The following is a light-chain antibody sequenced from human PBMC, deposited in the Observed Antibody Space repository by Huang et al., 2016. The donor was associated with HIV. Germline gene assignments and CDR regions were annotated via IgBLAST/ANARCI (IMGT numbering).Light chain of an antibody. CDR2: DAS. J-gene: IGKJ5*01. Sequence: EIVLTQSPATLSLSPGERATLSCRASQSVSRNLGWYQQKFGQAPRLFSYDASTRATGIPARFSGGGSGTNFTLTISSLEPEDCAVYYCQQRDTFGPGTRLEIK. CDR1: QSVSRN. CDR3: QQRDT. V-gene: IGKV3-11*01.